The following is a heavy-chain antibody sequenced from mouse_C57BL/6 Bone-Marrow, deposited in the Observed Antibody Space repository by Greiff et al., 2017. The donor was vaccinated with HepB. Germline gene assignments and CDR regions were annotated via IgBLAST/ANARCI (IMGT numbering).Heavy chain of an antibody. CDR2: ISSGSSTI. V-gene: IGHV5-17*01. Sequence: EVKLVESGGGLVKPGGSLKLSCAASGFTFSDYGLHWVRQAPEKGLEWVAYISSGSSTIYYADTVKGRFTISRDNAKNTLFLQMTSLRSEDTAMYYCARPSNTTVRGAMDYCGQGTSVTVSS. CDR1: GFTFSDYG. CDR3: ARPSNTTVRGAMDY. J-gene: IGHJ4*01. D-gene: IGHD1-1*01.